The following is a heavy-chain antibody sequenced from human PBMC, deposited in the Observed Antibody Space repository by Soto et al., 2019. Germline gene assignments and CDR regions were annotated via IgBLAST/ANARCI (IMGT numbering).Heavy chain of an antibody. CDR2: IWYDGDKK. Sequence: QVQLVESGGGVVQPGRSLRLSCAASGFTLSSYGMHWVGQAPGKGLEWVAVIWYDGDKKYYADSVKVRFTISRDESKNTVYLHMSSLRGEDTGVYYCARGSAGSESVVVVPAIDFYSFDTWGQGTLVSVSS. J-gene: IGHJ4*02. V-gene: IGHV3-33*01. D-gene: IGHD2-15*01. CDR1: GFTLSSYG. CDR3: ARGSAGSESVVVVPAIDFYSFDT.